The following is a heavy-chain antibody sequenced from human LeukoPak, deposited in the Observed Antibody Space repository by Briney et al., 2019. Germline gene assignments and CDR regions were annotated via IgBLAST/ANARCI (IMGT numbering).Heavy chain of an antibody. J-gene: IGHJ4*01. D-gene: IGHD3-10*01. CDR2: IYYSGST. Sequence: SETLSLTCTVSGGSISSYYWSWIRQPPGKGLEWIGYIYYSGSTNYNPSLKSRVTISVDTSKNQFSLKLSSVTAADTAVYYCARVNMVRGVSRVAYWGHGNLLTASS. CDR3: ARVNMVRGVSRVAY. V-gene: IGHV4-59*01. CDR1: GGSISSYY.